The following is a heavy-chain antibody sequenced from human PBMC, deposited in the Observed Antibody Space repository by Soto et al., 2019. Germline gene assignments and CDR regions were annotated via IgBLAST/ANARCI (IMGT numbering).Heavy chain of an antibody. CDR3: AMDINGLYYFDY. Sequence: ASVKASCKASGYTFTSYGISWVRQAPGQELERMGWISAYNGNTNYAQKLQGRVTMFTDTSTSTAYMQLRSLRFDYTAVYYCAMDINGLYYFDYWGQGTLVTVSS. D-gene: IGHD2-2*03. CDR1: GYTFTSYG. J-gene: IGHJ4*02. V-gene: IGHV1-18*01. CDR2: ISAYNGNT.